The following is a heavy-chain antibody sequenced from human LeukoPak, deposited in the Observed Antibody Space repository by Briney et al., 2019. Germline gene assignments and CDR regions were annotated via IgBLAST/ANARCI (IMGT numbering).Heavy chain of an antibody. CDR1: GFTFDDYA. J-gene: IGHJ5*02. Sequence: GGSLRLSCAASGFTFDDYAMHWVRQAPGKGLEWVSSISSGSSYIYYADSVRGRFSISRDNAQTSLYLQMNSLRAEDTAVYYCARASDPWLQLTWGQGTLVTVSS. CDR3: ARASDPWLQLT. CDR2: ISSGSSYI. V-gene: IGHV3-21*04. D-gene: IGHD5-24*01.